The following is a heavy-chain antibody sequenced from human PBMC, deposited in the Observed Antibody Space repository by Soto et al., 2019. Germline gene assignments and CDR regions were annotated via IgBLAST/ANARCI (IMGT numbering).Heavy chain of an antibody. D-gene: IGHD6-13*01. CDR1: GFSFSNAGLG. CDR2: IFSNDDK. CDR3: ASTYSASWYWFDP. V-gene: IGHV2-26*04. J-gene: IGHJ5*02. Sequence: QVTVKESGPVLVKPTETLTLTCTVSGFSFSNAGLGVSWIRQPPGKALEWLAHIFSNDDKSYSTSLKSRLTISKDTSKSQVVLIMTNMDPVDTATYYCASTYSASWYWFDPWGQGTLVTVSS.